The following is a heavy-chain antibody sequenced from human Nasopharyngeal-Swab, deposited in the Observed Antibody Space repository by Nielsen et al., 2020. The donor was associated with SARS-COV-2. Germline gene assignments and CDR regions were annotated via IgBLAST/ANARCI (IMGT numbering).Heavy chain of an antibody. V-gene: IGHV1-24*01. J-gene: IGHJ4*02. D-gene: IGHD3-10*01. CDR3: ATVPGDY. CDR1: GYSPTELS. Sequence: SVKVSCKVSGYSPTELSIHWVRQAPGKGLEWMGGFDPENGDTIYAQRFQGRVSMAEDTSPDTVYVELHSLRSEDTAIYYCATVPGDYWGQGTLVTVSS. CDR2: FDPENGDT.